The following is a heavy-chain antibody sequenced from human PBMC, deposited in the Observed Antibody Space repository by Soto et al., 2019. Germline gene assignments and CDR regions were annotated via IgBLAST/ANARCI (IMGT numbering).Heavy chain of an antibody. J-gene: IGHJ6*02. CDR3: ARGYYYDSSGFYYYDGMDV. CDR2: IIPIFGTA. V-gene: IGHV1-69*01. Sequence: QVQLVQSGAEVKKPGSSVKVSCKASGGTFSSYAISWVRQAPGQGLEWMGGIIPIFGTANYAQKFQGRVTITADEPRSTAYMEWSSLRSEDTAVYYCARGYYYDSSGFYYYDGMDVWGQGPTVTVSS. CDR1: GGTFSSYA. D-gene: IGHD3-22*01.